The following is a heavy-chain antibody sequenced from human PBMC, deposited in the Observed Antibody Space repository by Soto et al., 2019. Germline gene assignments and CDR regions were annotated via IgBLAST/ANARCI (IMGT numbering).Heavy chain of an antibody. CDR1: GFSFSDCG. CDR3: AKDNADNEESGPPPPGYYYGMDV. Sequence: QVQLVESGGGVVQPGRSLRLSCAASGFSFSDCGMHWVRQAPGKGLEWVAVISYDGSNKYYADSVKGRFTISRDNSKNTLYLQMSTLRAEDTALYYCAKDNADNEESGPPPPGYYYGMDVWGQGTTVTVSS. CDR2: ISYDGSNK. V-gene: IGHV3-30*18. D-gene: IGHD1-1*01. J-gene: IGHJ6*02.